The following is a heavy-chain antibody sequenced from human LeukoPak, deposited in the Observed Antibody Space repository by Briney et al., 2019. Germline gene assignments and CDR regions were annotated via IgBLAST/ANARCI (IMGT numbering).Heavy chain of an antibody. J-gene: IGHJ4*02. V-gene: IGHV3-74*01. CDR1: GFTFSSYW. Sequence: GGSLRLSCAASGFTFSSYWMHWVRQAPGKGLVWVSRINSDGSSTSYADSVKGRFTISRDNAKNTLYLQMNSLRAEDTAVCYCACTRRWLQLLFDYWGQGTLVTVSS. D-gene: IGHD5-24*01. CDR2: INSDGSST. CDR3: ACTRRWLQLLFDY.